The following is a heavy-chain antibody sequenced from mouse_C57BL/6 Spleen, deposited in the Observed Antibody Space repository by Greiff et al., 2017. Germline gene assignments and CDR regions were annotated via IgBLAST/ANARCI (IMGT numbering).Heavy chain of an antibody. D-gene: IGHD1-1*01. J-gene: IGHJ3*01. CDR2: IRSKSNNYAT. CDR1: GFSFNTYA. CDR3: VRPNYYGSSIFAY. Sequence: EVQLMESGGGLVQPKGSLKLSCAASGFSFNTYAMNWVRQAPGKGLEWVARIRSKSNNYATYYADSVKDRFTISRDDSESMLYLQMNNLKTEDTAMYYCVRPNYYGSSIFAYWGQGTLVTVSA. V-gene: IGHV10-1*01.